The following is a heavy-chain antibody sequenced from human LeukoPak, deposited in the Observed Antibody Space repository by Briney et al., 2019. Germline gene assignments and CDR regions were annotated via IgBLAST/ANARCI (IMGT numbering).Heavy chain of an antibody. J-gene: IGHJ4*02. CDR3: ANERGYSYGLDY. D-gene: IGHD5-18*01. Sequence: EASVKVSCTASGYTFTSYYMHWVRQAPGQGLEWMGIINPSGGSTSYAQKFQGRVIMTRDMSTSTVYMELSSLRSEDTAVYYCANERGYSYGLDYWGQGTLVTVSS. V-gene: IGHV1-46*01. CDR2: INPSGGST. CDR1: GYTFTSYY.